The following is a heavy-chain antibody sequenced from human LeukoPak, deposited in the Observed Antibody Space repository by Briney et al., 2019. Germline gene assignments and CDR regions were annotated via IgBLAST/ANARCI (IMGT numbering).Heavy chain of an antibody. D-gene: IGHD6-19*01. Sequence: ASVKVSCKASGYTFTSYGISWVRQAPGQGLEWMGWINPNSGGTNYAQKFQGRVTMTRDTSISTAYMELSRLRSDDTAVYYCARSRAQWLGVYFDYWGQGTLVTVSS. CDR3: ARSRAQWLGVYFDY. CDR2: INPNSGGT. CDR1: GYTFTSYG. J-gene: IGHJ4*02. V-gene: IGHV1-2*02.